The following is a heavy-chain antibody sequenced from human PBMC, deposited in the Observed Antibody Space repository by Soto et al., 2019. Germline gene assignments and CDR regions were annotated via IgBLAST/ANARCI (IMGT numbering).Heavy chain of an antibody. J-gene: IGHJ6*03. CDR2: ISAYNGNT. V-gene: IGHV1-18*01. CDR3: AVGTTQYYYYYYYMDV. Sequence: ASVKVSCKASGYTFTSYGISWVRQAPGQGLEWMGWISAYNGNTNYAQKLQGRVTMTTDTSTGTAYMELRSLRSDDTAVYYCAVGTTQYYYYYYYMDVWGKGTTVTVSS. CDR1: GYTFTSYG. D-gene: IGHD1-1*01.